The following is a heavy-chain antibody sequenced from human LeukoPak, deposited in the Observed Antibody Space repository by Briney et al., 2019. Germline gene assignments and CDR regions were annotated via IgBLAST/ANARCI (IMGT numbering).Heavy chain of an antibody. CDR3: ARSRYCSSTSCYADDY. D-gene: IGHD2-2*01. V-gene: IGHV3-7*01. CDR2: IKQDGSET. CDR1: GFIFSNYW. Sequence: PGGSLRLSCATSGFIFSNYWMSWVRQAPGKGLEWVANIKQDGSETYYVDSVKGRFTISRDDAKNSLYLQMNSLRAEDTAVYYCARSRYCSSTSCYADDYWGQGTLVTVSS. J-gene: IGHJ4*02.